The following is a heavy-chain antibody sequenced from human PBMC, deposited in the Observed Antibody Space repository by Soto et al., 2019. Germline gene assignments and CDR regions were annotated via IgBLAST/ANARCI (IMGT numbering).Heavy chain of an antibody. J-gene: IGHJ5*01. V-gene: IGHV4-30-4*01. D-gene: IGHD2-15*01. CDR1: GDSISTVDYF. CDR3: ARGRYCLAGRCFQNWSDS. CDR2: IYKSATT. Sequence: SETLSLTCSVSGDSISTVDYFWAWIRQPPGQALEYIGYIYKSATTYYNPSFEGRGAISLDTSKSHFSLNVTSVTPAHTAVYFCARGRYCLAGRCFQNWSDSWGQGNRVTVSS.